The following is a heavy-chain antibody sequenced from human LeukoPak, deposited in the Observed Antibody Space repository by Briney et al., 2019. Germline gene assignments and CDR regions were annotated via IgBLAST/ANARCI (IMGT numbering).Heavy chain of an antibody. CDR1: GGSISSYY. CDR3: AKGNVIVVVDYI. J-gene: IGHJ4*02. D-gene: IGHD3-22*01. Sequence: SETLSLTCTVSGGSISSYYWSWIRQPPGKGLEWIGYIYYSGSTNYNPSLKSRVTISVDTSKNQFSLKLSPVTAADTAIYYCAKGNVIVVVDYIGGQGTLVTVSS. V-gene: IGHV4-59*01. CDR2: IYYSGST.